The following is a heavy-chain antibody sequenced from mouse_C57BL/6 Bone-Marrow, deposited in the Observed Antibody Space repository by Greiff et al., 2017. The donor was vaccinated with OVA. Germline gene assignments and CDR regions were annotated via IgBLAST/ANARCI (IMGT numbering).Heavy chain of an antibody. CDR3: ARLGGYSAMDY. D-gene: IGHD1-1*02. J-gene: IGHJ4*01. Sequence: QVQLKESGAELVRPGTSVKMSCKASGYTFTNYWIGWAKQRPGHGLEWIGDIYPGGGYTNYNEKFKGKATLTADKSSSTAYMQFSSLTSEDSAIYYCARLGGYSAMDYWGQGTSVTVS. CDR2: IYPGGGYT. V-gene: IGHV1-63*01. CDR1: GYTFTNYW.